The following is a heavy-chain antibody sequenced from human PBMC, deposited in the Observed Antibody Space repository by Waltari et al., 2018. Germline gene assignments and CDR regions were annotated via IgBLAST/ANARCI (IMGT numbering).Heavy chain of an antibody. D-gene: IGHD6-25*01. CDR3: AKGGIGGYGIDY. J-gene: IGHJ4*02. V-gene: IGHV3-9*01. CDR1: GGSISSSSYY. CDR2: ISWNSGSI. Sequence: QLQESGPGLVKPSETLSLTCTVSGGSISSSSYYWGWVRQAPGKGLEWVSGISWNSGSIGYADSVKGRFTISRDNAKNSLYLQMNSLRAEDTALYYCAKGGIGGYGIDYWGQGTLVTVSS.